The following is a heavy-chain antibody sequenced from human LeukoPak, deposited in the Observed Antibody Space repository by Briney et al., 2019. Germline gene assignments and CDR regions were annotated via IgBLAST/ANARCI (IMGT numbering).Heavy chain of an antibody. D-gene: IGHD1-26*01. Sequence: GESLKISCKGSGYSFTSYWIGWVRPMPGKGLEWMGIIYPGDSDTRYSPSFQGQVTISADKSISTAYLQWSSLKASDTAMYYCARLYSGSYYDRSDAFDIWGQGTMVTVSS. J-gene: IGHJ3*02. CDR2: IYPGDSDT. CDR3: ARLYSGSYYDRSDAFDI. CDR1: GYSFTSYW. V-gene: IGHV5-51*01.